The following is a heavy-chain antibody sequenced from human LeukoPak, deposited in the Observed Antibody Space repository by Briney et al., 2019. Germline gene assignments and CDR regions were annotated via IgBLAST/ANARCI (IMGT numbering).Heavy chain of an antibody. J-gene: IGHJ4*02. CDR3: ARGRHYYGSGADY. Sequence: ASVKVSCKASGGTFSSYAISWVRQAPGQGLEWMGGIIPIFGTANYAQKFQGRVTMTRDTSISTAYMELSRLRSDDTAVYYCARGRHYYGSGADYWGQGTLVTVSS. V-gene: IGHV1-69*05. CDR1: GGTFSSYA. CDR2: IIPIFGTA. D-gene: IGHD3-10*01.